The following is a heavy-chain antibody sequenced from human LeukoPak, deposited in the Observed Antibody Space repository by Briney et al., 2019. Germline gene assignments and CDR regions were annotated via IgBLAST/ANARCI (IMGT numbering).Heavy chain of an antibody. CDR3: ARGAITIFGVVMNYFDY. J-gene: IGHJ4*02. D-gene: IGHD3-3*01. Sequence: GASVKVSCKASGGTFSSYAISWVRQAPGQGLEWMGGIIPIFGTANYAQKFQGRVTITTDESTSTAYMELSSLRSENTAVYYCARGAITIFGVVMNYFDYWGQGTLVTVSS. CDR2: IIPIFGTA. V-gene: IGHV1-69*05. CDR1: GGTFSSYA.